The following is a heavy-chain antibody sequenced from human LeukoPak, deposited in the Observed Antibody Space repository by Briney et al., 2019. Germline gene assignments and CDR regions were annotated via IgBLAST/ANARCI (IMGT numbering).Heavy chain of an antibody. V-gene: IGHV3-23*01. D-gene: IGHD1-20*01. J-gene: IGHJ4*02. CDR2: ISGSGGST. CDR1: GFTFSSYA. CDR3: ARDPPFIIGTTFFDY. Sequence: PGGSLRLSCAASGFTFSSYAMSWVRQAPGKGLEWVSAISGSGGSTYYADSVKGRFTISRDNAKNSLYLQMNSLRAEDTAVYYCARDPPFIIGTTFFDYWGQGTLVTVSS.